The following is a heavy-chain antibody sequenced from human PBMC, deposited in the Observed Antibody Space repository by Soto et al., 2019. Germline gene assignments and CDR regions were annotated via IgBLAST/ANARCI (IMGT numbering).Heavy chain of an antibody. D-gene: IGHD3-3*02. CDR3: ARLPSRHLVDY. Sequence: LSLTCTVSGSSINSSGYYWGWIRQPPGKGLEWIGSMFYGVSTYYNPSLKSRVTVSVDTSKNQFSLNLRSVTAADTTVYYCARLPSRHLVDYWGQGTLVTVSS. V-gene: IGHV4-39*01. CDR1: GSSINSSGYY. J-gene: IGHJ4*02. CDR2: MFYGVST.